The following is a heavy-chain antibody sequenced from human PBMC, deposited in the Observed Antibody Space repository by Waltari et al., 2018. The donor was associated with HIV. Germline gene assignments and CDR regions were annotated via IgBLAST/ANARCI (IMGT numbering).Heavy chain of an antibody. CDR1: GFTFSGNW. CDR3: VRGAPFDF. V-gene: IGHV3-74*01. CDR2: INSDGSDT. J-gene: IGHJ4*02. Sequence: EETLVESGGGLVQPGGSLRLSCGACGFTFSGNWMHWVRQVPGKGLVWVSRINSDGSDTSTADSVKGRFTIARDNAKNTLYLQMNSLRAEDTAVYYCVRGAPFDFWGQGALVAVSS.